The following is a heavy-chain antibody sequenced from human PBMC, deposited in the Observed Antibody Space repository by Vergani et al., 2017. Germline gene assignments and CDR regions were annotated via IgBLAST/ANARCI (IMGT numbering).Heavy chain of an antibody. J-gene: IGHJ4*02. CDR2: INPNSGGT. CDR1: GYTFTGYY. CDR3: ARVQIRGSYYFDY. V-gene: IGHV1-2*06. Sequence: QVQLVQSGAEVKKPGASVKVSCKASGYTFTGYYMHWVRQAPGQGLAWMGRINPNSGGTNYAQKFQGRVTMTRDTSISTAYMELSSLRSEETAVYYCARVQIRGSYYFDYWGRGTLVTVSS. D-gene: IGHD1-26*01.